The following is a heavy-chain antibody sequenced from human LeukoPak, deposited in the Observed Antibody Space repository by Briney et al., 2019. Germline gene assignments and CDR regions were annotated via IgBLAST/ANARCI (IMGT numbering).Heavy chain of an antibody. CDR3: ATGPPDTAMVIGTF. CDR2: ISGSGGST. D-gene: IGHD5-18*01. J-gene: IGHJ4*02. Sequence: PGGSLRLSCAASGFTFSGYAMSWVRQAPGKGLEWVSAISGSGGSTYYADSVKGRFTISRDNSKNTLYLQMNSLRAEDTAVYYCATGPPDTAMVIGTFGGQGTLVTVSS. V-gene: IGHV3-23*01. CDR1: GFTFSGYA.